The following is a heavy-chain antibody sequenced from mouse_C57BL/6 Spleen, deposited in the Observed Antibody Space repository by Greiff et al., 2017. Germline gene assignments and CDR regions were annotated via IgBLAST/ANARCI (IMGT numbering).Heavy chain of an antibody. CDR1: GYTFTSYW. J-gene: IGHJ1*03. V-gene: IGHV1-64*01. CDR2: IHPNSGST. Sequence: VQLQQPGAELVKPGASVKLSCKASGYTFTSYWMHWVKQRPGQGLEWIGMIHPNSGSTNYNEKFKSKATLPVDKSSSTAYMQLSSLTSEDSAVYYCAKLTGTLRYFDVWGTGTTVTVSS. CDR3: AKLTGTLRYFDV. D-gene: IGHD4-1*01.